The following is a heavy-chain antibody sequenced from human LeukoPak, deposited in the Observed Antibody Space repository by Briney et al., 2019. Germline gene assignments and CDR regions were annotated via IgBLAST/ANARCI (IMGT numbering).Heavy chain of an antibody. CDR1: GYTFTGYY. CDR3: ARARDLITMVRGVIMYGYFDY. CDR2: INPNSGGT. D-gene: IGHD3-10*01. Sequence: ALVKVSCKASGYTFTGYYMHWVRQAPGQGLEWMGWINPNSGGTNYAQKFQGRVTMTRDTSISTAYMELSRLRSDDTAVYYCARARDLITMVRGVIMYGYFDYWGQGTLVTVSS. J-gene: IGHJ4*02. V-gene: IGHV1-2*02.